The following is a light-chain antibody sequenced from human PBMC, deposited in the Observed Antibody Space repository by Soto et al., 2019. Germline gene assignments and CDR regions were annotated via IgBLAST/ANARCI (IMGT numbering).Light chain of an antibody. CDR3: CSYAGSYTYV. J-gene: IGLJ1*01. CDR1: SRDVGGYNF. Sequence: QSALTQPRSVSGSPGQSVTISCTGNSRDVGGYNFVSWYQQHPGKAPQLMIYDVSKRPSGVPDRFSGSKSGNAASLTISGLQAEDEADYYCCSYAGSYTYVFGTGTKVTVL. V-gene: IGLV2-11*01. CDR2: DVS.